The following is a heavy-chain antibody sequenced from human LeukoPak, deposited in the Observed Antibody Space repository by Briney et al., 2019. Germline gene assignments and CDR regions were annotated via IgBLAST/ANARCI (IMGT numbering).Heavy chain of an antibody. CDR1: EFDFDSYT. CDR2: ISSSSNYI. J-gene: IGHJ6*02. V-gene: IGHV3-21*06. CDR3: VRDRDGLDV. D-gene: IGHD3-10*01. Sequence: GGSLRLSCLASEFDFDSYTINWVRQAPGKGLEWVSSISSSSNYIYYADSVKGRFTISRDNSKNSLYLYMNSLRTEDTAVYYCVRDRDGLDVWGQGTTVTVSS.